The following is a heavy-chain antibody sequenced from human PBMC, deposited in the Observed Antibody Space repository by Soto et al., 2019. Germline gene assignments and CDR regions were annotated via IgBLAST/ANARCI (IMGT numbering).Heavy chain of an antibody. CDR1: GASFTNAW. CDR3: TTEDPSWLRGLEY. Sequence: EVQLVESGGGLVKPGESLRLSCEASGASFTNAWMNWVRQAPGKGLEWVGRIKTSIDSATTDYAAPVKGRFTISRDDSKITLYLQMDSLKTEDTAVYYCTTEDPSWLRGLEYWGQGTLVTVSS. V-gene: IGHV3-15*01. J-gene: IGHJ4*02. CDR2: IKTSIDSATT. D-gene: IGHD5-12*01.